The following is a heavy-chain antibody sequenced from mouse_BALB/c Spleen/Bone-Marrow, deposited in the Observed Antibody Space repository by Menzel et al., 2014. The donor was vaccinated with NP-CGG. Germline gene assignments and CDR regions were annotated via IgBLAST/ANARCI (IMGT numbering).Heavy chain of an antibody. Sequence: WVRQAPEKGLEWVAYISSGSSTIFYADTVKGRFTVSRDNPKNTLFLQMTSLRSEDTAMYYCARDSSGYFDYWGQGTTLTVSS. CDR3: ARDSSGYFDY. CDR2: ISSGSSTI. D-gene: IGHD3-2*01. J-gene: IGHJ2*01. V-gene: IGHV5-17*02.